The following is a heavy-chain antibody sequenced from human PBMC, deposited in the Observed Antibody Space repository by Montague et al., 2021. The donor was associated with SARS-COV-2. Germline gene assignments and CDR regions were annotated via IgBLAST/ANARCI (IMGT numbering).Heavy chain of an antibody. Sequence: SLRLSCAASGFTFSSYAMSWVRQAPGKGLEWVSAISGSGGSTYYADSVKGRFTISRDNPKNTLYLQMNSLRAEDTAVYYCAKDIAVLGELSYYYGMDVWGQGTTVTVSS. J-gene: IGHJ6*02. CDR1: GFTFSSYA. D-gene: IGHD3-10*01. CDR2: ISGSGGST. CDR3: AKDIAVLGELSYYYGMDV. V-gene: IGHV3-23*01.